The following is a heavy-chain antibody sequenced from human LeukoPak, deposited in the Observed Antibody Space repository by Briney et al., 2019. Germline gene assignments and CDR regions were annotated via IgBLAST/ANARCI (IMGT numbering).Heavy chain of an antibody. CDR3: ARGTGYSVFDI. CDR2: ISSTARTI. J-gene: IGHJ3*02. Sequence: GGSLRLSCAASGFSVSSYEMNWVRQGPGKGLEWVSYISSTARTIYYADSVKGRFTISRDNAKNTLYLQMNSLRVEDTAVYYCARGTGYSVFDIWGQGTMVTVSS. CDR1: GFSVSSYE. D-gene: IGHD1-26*01. V-gene: IGHV3-48*03.